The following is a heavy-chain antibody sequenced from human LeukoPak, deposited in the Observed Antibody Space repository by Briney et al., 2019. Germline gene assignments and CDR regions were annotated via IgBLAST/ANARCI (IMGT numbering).Heavy chain of an antibody. Sequence: PSETLSLTCTVSGGSISSYYWSWIRQPPGKGLEWIGYIYYSGSTNYNPSLKSRVTISVDTSKNQFSLKLSSVTAADTAVYYCARDVYYDFCSGYLDYWGQGTLVTVSS. CDR2: IYYSGST. D-gene: IGHD3-3*01. V-gene: IGHV4-59*01. J-gene: IGHJ4*02. CDR3: ARDVYYDFCSGYLDY. CDR1: GGSISSYY.